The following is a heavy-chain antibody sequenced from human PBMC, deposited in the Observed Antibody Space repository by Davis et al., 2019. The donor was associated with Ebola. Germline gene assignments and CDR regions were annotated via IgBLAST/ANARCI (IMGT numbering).Heavy chain of an antibody. CDR3: ARSISTVLTRRFFFDY. Sequence: GESLKISCKGSGYRFTNHWIGWVRQTPGKGLEWMGVIYPGDSDTKYSPSFQGQFTISADKSINTAYLQWTSLKASDTAMYYCARSISTVLTRRFFFDYWGQGSLVTVS. V-gene: IGHV5-51*01. CDR1: GYRFTNHW. J-gene: IGHJ4*02. D-gene: IGHD4-23*01. CDR2: IYPGDSDT.